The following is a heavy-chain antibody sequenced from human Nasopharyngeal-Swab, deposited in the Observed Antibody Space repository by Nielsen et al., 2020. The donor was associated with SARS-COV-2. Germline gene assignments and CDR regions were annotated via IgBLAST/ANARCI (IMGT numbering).Heavy chain of an antibody. J-gene: IGHJ6*03. CDR3: ARIAGRGSIYYYYMDV. Sequence: GGSLRLSCAGSGFTFNSYSMIWVRQAPGEGLEWVSSISGSGSYVYYADSAKGRFTITKDSAKNSLYLQMNSLRADDTAVYFCARIAGRGSIYYYYMDVWGTGTTVTVSS. D-gene: IGHD1-26*01. V-gene: IGHV3-21*01. CDR1: GFTFNSYS. CDR2: ISGSGSYV.